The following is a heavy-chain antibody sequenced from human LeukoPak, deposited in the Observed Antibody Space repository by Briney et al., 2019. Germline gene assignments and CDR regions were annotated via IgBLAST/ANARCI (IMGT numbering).Heavy chain of an antibody. CDR3: TQGGAKAYS. CDR1: GFAFSQAW. CDR2: IKSKSDGGTT. J-gene: IGHJ4*02. D-gene: IGHD3-16*01. Sequence: KTGGSLRLSCAGSGFAFSQAWMSWVRQAPGKGLEWVGRIKSKSDGGTTDYAEPVKGRFAISRDDSEHTLSLQMNSLKNEDTGVYYCTQGGAKAYSWGQGTLVTVSS. V-gene: IGHV3-15*01.